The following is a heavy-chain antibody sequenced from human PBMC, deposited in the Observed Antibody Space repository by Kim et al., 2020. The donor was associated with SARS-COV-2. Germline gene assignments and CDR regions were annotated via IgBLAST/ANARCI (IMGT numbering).Heavy chain of an antibody. V-gene: IGHV4-39*01. CDR2: IYYSGST. CDR1: GGSISSSSYY. Sequence: SETLSLTCTVSGGSISSSSYYWGWIRQPPGKGLEWIGSIYYSGSTYYNPSLKSRVTISVDTSKNQFSLKLSSVTAADTAVYYCARHRSGSYPGPYYFDYWGQGTLVTVSS. CDR3: ARHRSGSYPGPYYFDY. D-gene: IGHD1-26*01. J-gene: IGHJ4*02.